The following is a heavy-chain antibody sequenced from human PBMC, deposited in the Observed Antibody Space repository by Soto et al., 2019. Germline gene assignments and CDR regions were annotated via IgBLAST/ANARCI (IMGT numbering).Heavy chain of an antibody. V-gene: IGHV4-30-2*01. D-gene: IGHD3-10*01. J-gene: IGHJ5*02. CDR2: IYHSGST. Sequence: SETLSLTCALYGGSFDGYSWSWIRQPPGKGLEWIGYIYHSGSTYYNPSLKSRVTISVDRSKNQFSLKLSSVTAADTAVYYCARSILLWFGELLWNWFDPWGQGTLVTVSS. CDR3: ARSILLWFGELLWNWFDP. CDR1: GGSFDGYS.